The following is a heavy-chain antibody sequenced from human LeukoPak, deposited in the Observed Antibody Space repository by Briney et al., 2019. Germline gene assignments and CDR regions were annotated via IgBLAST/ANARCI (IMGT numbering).Heavy chain of an antibody. CDR1: GFTFSSYA. D-gene: IGHD6-19*01. Sequence: GGSLRLSCAASGFTFSSYAMHWVRQAPGKGLEWVAVISYDGSNKYYADSVKGRFTISRDNFRNTLYLQMNNLRAEDTAVYYCAKILQWLVRNRAFDYWGQGTLVTVSS. J-gene: IGHJ4*02. V-gene: IGHV3-30*04. CDR3: AKILQWLVRNRAFDY. CDR2: ISYDGSNK.